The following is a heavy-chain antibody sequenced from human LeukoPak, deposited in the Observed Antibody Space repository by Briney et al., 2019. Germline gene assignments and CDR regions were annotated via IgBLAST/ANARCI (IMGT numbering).Heavy chain of an antibody. Sequence: PGRSLRLSCAASGFTFNRYWKHWVRQAPGKGLVWVSRINSDGNSTSYADSVKGRFTISRDNAKNTLYLQMNSLRAEDTAVYYCARAYYDSSGRYFDYWGQGTLVTVSS. V-gene: IGHV3-74*01. CDR1: GFTFNRYW. CDR3: ARAYYDSSGRYFDY. J-gene: IGHJ4*02. CDR2: INSDGNST. D-gene: IGHD3-22*01.